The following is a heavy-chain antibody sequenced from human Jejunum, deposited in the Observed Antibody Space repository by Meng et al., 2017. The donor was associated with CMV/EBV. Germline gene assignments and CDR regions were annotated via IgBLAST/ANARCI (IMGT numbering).Heavy chain of an antibody. V-gene: IGHV4-59*01. CDR1: GGSLSTYS. J-gene: IGHJ4*02. D-gene: IGHD1-26*01. CDR3: ARAYSGSYWIEY. CDR2: VHRSGDT. Sequence: TVSGGSLSTYSWPWVRRMPGKGLAWLAYVHRSGDTKYHPSLKSRVTISVDTAKNQFSVRLTSVTAADTAVYYCARAYSGSYWIEYWGQGTLVTVSS.